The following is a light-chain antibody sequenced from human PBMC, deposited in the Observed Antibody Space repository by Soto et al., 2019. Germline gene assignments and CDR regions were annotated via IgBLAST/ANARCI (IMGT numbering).Light chain of an antibody. CDR1: QTVSSN. Sequence: EIVMTPSPATLSVFPVERATLSCRASQTVSSNLAWYQQKPGQAPRLLIYGASTRAIDIPARFSGSGSETEFTLTISSLQSEDFAVYYCHQRQSWPRTFGQGTKVDIK. CDR3: HQRQSWPRT. CDR2: GAS. J-gene: IGKJ1*01. V-gene: IGKV3-15*01.